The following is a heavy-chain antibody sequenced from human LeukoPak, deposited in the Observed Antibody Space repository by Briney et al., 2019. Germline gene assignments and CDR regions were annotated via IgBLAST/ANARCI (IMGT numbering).Heavy chain of an antibody. CDR2: INPSGGTT. CDR1: GYTFTSYY. J-gene: IGHJ4*02. V-gene: IGHV1-46*01. CDR3: TRALGGSYNDY. Sequence: ASVKVSFKASGYTFTSYYMHWVRQAPGQGLERMGVINPSGGTTTYAQKFQGRVTMTRDTSTSTVYMEVSSLRSEDTAVYYCTRALGGSYNDYWGQGTLGTVSS. D-gene: IGHD1-26*01.